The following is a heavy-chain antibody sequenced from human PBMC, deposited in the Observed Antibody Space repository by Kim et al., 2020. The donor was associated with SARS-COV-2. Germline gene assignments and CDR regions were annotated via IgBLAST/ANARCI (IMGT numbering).Heavy chain of an antibody. V-gene: IGHV1-69*01. D-gene: IGHD1-7*01. J-gene: IGHJ4*02. CDR3: ARDDKITGTTDY. Sequence: NYAQKFPGRVTITADEATSTAYMELSSLISEDTAVYYCARDDKITGTTDYWGQGTLVTVSS.